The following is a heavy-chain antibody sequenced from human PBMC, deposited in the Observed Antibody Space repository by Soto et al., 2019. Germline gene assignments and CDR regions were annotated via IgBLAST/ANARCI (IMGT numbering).Heavy chain of an antibody. CDR2: FDPEDGET. Sequence: QVQLVQSGAEVKKPGASVKVSCKVSGYTLTELSMHWVRQAPGKGLEWMGGFDPEDGETSYAQKFQGSVTMTEDTSTDTAYMELSSLRSEDTAVYYCATDASSPYYYDSSGPTLYGVAFDIWGQGTMVTVSS. D-gene: IGHD3-22*01. J-gene: IGHJ3*02. CDR1: GYTLTELS. V-gene: IGHV1-24*01. CDR3: ATDASSPYYYDSSGPTLYGVAFDI.